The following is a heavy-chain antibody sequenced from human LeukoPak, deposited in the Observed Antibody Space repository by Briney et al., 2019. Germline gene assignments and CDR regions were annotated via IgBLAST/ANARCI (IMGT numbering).Heavy chain of an antibody. Sequence: SETLSLTCTVSGYSISSGYYWGWIRQPPGKGLEWIGSVYHSGSTYYNPSLKSRVTISVDTSQNQFSLNLTSVTAADTAVYYCARDLVSSSWYAAEKPYFDYWGQGTLVTVSS. CDR2: VYHSGST. CDR1: GYSISSGYY. V-gene: IGHV4-38-2*02. CDR3: ARDLVSSSWYAAEKPYFDY. J-gene: IGHJ4*02. D-gene: IGHD6-13*01.